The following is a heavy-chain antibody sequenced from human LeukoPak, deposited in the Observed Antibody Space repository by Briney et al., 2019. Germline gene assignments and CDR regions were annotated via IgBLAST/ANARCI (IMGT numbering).Heavy chain of an antibody. CDR3: ARDANGIAAAGPWGGMDV. CDR2: INPNSGGT. D-gene: IGHD6-13*01. J-gene: IGHJ6*02. Sequence: ASVKVSCKASGYTFTGYYMHWVRQAPGQGLEWMGWINPNSGGTNYAQKFQGWVTMTRDTSISTAYMELSRLRSDDTAVYYCARDANGIAAAGPWGGMDVWGQGTTVTVSS. V-gene: IGHV1-2*04. CDR1: GYTFTGYY.